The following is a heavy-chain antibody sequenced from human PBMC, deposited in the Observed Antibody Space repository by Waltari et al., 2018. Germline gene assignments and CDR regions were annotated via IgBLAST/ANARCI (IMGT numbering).Heavy chain of an antibody. J-gene: IGHJ6*03. V-gene: IGHV1-2*02. D-gene: IGHD6-6*01. Sequence: QVQVVQSGAEVRKPGASVEVSCKASGYSFTGHYMHWVRQAPGQGLGWIVWLHLKTGYTNYAQKFPGRVAMTRDKSISPAYMELSSLTSDDTAVYFCAREVSGYYYMDVWGKGTTVTISS. CDR1: GYSFTGHY. CDR3: AREVSGYYYMDV. CDR2: LHLKTGYT.